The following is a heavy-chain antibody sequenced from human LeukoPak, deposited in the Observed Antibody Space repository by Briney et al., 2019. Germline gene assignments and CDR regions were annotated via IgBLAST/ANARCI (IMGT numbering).Heavy chain of an antibody. J-gene: IGHJ5*02. CDR3: ARRSDWFDP. Sequence: GGSLRLSCAASGFTFSAYWLHWVRQAPGKGLVWVSRINRDGGDTSYADSVTGRFTISRDNAKNSLYLQMNSLRDEDTAVYYCARRSDWFDPWGQGTLVTVSS. CDR2: INRDGGDT. V-gene: IGHV3-74*01. CDR1: GFTFSAYW.